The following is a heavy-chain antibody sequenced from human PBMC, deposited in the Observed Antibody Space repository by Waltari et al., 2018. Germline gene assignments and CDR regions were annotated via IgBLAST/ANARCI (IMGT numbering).Heavy chain of an antibody. CDR2: IYHSGST. CDR3: ARSVAARRINWFDP. J-gene: IGHJ5*02. D-gene: IGHD6-6*01. V-gene: IGHV4-38-2*01. CDR1: GYSISSGYY. Sequence: QVQLQESGPGLVKPSETLSLTCAVSGYSISSGYYWGWIRQPPGKGLEWIGSIYHSGSTYYNPSLKSRVTISVDTSKNQFSLKLRSVTAADTALYYCARSVAARRINWFDPWGQGTLVTVSS.